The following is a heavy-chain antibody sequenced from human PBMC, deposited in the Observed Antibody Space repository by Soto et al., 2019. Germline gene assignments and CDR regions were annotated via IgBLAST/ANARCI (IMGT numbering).Heavy chain of an antibody. Sequence: SSETLSLTCAVYGGSFSGYYWSWIRQPPGKGLEWIGEINHSGSTNYNPSLKSRVTISVDTSKNQFSLKLSSVTAADTAVYYCARAVTLDYWGQGTLVTVSS. CDR1: GGSFSGYY. D-gene: IGHD4-17*01. CDR2: INHSGST. J-gene: IGHJ4*02. CDR3: ARAVTLDY. V-gene: IGHV4-34*01.